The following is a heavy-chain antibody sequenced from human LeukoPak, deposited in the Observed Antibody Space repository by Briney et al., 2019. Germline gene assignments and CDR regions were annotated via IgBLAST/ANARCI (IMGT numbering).Heavy chain of an antibody. D-gene: IGHD6-13*01. CDR1: GGSINSDY. CDR2: IYYSGTT. Sequence: PSETLSLTCTVSGGSINSDYWSWIRQPPGKGLEWIAYIYYSGTTNYNPSLKSRVTISVDTSKNQFSLKLRSVTAADTAVYYCAWSHLGDGSSWWRRLFDYWGQGTLVTVSS. CDR3: AWSHLGDGSSWWRRLFDY. V-gene: IGHV4-59*08. J-gene: IGHJ4*02.